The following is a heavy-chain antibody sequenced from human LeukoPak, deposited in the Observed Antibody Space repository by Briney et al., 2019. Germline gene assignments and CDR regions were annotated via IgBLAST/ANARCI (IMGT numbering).Heavy chain of an antibody. J-gene: IGHJ5*02. D-gene: IGHD6-13*01. CDR1: GFTFSDYA. Sequence: GGSLRLSCAASGFTFSDYAMNWVRQAPGKGLEGVSGISGSSVGTYYADSVKGRFTISRDNSKNTLYLQMNSLRAEDTAVYYCAKGPIAAAAWFDPWGQGTLVTVSS. CDR2: ISGSSVGT. CDR3: AKGPIAAAAWFDP. V-gene: IGHV3-23*01.